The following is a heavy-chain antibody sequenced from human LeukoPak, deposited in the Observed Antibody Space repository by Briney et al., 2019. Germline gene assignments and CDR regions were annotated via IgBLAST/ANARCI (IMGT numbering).Heavy chain of an antibody. CDR2: ISYDGSRE. CDR1: GFTFNSHA. Sequence: PGGSLRLSCAASGFTFNSHAMNWVRQAPGKGLGWVTIISYDGSREYYADSVKGRFTISRDNSKNTVYLQMNSLRPEDTALYYCARGSSGNYQWYFDHWGQGTLVTVSS. CDR3: ARGSSGNYQWYFDH. D-gene: IGHD1-26*01. V-gene: IGHV3-30*04. J-gene: IGHJ4*02.